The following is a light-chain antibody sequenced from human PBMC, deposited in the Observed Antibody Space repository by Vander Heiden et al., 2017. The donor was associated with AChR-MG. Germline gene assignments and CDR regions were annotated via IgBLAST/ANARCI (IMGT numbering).Light chain of an antibody. CDR1: GGSVASNY. Sequence: FMLTTPPPWSKSPGKPVTISCTGSGGSVASNYVQWYQQRPGSAPTTVIFENDQRPSGVPDRFSGSIDRSSNSASLTISGLKTEDEAEYYCQSYDSDNPWVFGGGTKLTVL. J-gene: IGLJ3*02. CDR3: QSYDSDNPWV. V-gene: IGLV6-57*02. CDR2: END.